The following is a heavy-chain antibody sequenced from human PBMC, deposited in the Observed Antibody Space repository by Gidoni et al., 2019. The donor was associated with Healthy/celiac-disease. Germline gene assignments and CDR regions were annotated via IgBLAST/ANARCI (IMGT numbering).Heavy chain of an antibody. V-gene: IGHV3-30-3*01. CDR1: GFTFSSYA. CDR3: ARDSEQWLAVPYYFDY. J-gene: IGHJ4*02. D-gene: IGHD6-19*01. CDR2: ISYDGSNK. Sequence: QVQLVESGGGVVQPGRSLRLSCAASGFTFSSYAMHWVRQAPGKGLEWVAVISYDGSNKYYAASVKGRFTISRDNSKNTLYLQMNSLRAEDTAVYYCARDSEQWLAVPYYFDYWGQGTLVTVSS.